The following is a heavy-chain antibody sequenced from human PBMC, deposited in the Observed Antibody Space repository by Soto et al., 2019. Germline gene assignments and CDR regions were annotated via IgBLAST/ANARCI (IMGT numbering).Heavy chain of an antibody. CDR1: GSIFRGYG. Sequence: GGSLRLYCAASGSIFRGYGMHWVRQAPGKGLEWVAVIRYDGSNINYADSVMGRFTISRNNSKNTLYLEMNSLRAEDTAVYYCAIDGFGCTTFRGYLAYSGQGNLVIVSA. CDR2: IRYDGSNI. CDR3: AIDGFGCTTFRGYLAY. D-gene: IGHD2-8*01. J-gene: IGHJ4*02. V-gene: IGHV3-33*01.